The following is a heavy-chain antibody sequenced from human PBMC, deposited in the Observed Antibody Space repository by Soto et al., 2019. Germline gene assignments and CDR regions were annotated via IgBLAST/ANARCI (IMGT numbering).Heavy chain of an antibody. CDR2: IIPIFGTA. D-gene: IGHD3-10*01. CDR1: GGTFSSYA. V-gene: IGHV1-69*13. CDR3: AREREFQRAAFDI. Sequence: SVKVSCKASGGTFSSYAISWVRQAPGQGLEWMGGIIPIFGTANYAQKFQGRVTITADESTSTAYMELSSLRSEDTAVYYCAREREFQRAAFDIWGQGTMVTVSS. J-gene: IGHJ3*02.